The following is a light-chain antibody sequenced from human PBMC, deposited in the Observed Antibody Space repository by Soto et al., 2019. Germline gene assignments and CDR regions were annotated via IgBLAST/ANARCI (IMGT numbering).Light chain of an antibody. CDR2: LGS. V-gene: IGKV2-28*01. CDR3: MQVLQTPHT. CDR1: QNLLHSNGRNY. Sequence: EIVMTQSPLSLPVTPGEPASISCRSSQNLLHSNGRNYLDWYLQKPGQSPQLLIYLGSNRASGVPDRCSGGGSGTDFTLKISRTEAEDVGVYYCMQVLQTPHTFGQGTNLEIK. J-gene: IGKJ2*01.